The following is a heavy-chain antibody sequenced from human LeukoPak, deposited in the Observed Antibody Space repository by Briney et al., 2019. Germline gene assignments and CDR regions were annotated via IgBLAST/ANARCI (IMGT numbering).Heavy chain of an antibody. CDR3: ARGDFDY. D-gene: IGHD1-26*01. J-gene: IGHJ4*02. Sequence: PGGSLRLSCAASGFTFSSYAMHWVRQAPGKGLEWVAVISYDGGNKYYADSVKGRFTISRDNSKNTLYLQMNSLRAEDTAVYYCARGDFDYWGQGTLVTVSS. CDR2: ISYDGGNK. CDR1: GFTFSSYA. V-gene: IGHV3-30*04.